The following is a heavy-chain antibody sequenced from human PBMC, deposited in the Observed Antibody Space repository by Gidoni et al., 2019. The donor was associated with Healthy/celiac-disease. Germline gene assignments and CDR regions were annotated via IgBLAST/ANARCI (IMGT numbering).Heavy chain of an antibody. Sequence: QVQLVESGGGVVQPGRSLRLSCAASGFTFSSYAMHWVRQAPGTGLVWVAVISDDGSNKSYADSVKGRFTISRDNSKNTLYLQMNSLRAEDTAVYYCARPYYDILTGYYPGGYFDYWGQGTLVTVSS. CDR3: ARPYYDILTGYYPGGYFDY. CDR1: GFTFSSYA. J-gene: IGHJ4*02. V-gene: IGHV3-30-3*01. CDR2: ISDDGSNK. D-gene: IGHD3-9*01.